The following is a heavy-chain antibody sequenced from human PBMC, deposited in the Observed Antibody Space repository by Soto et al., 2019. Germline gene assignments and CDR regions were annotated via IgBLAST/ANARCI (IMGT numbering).Heavy chain of an antibody. Sequence: WGSLRLSCAASGFTFIDYYIICIRQAPGKGLEWVSYISSSGSTIYYADSVKGRFTISRDNAKNSLYLQMNSLRAEDTAVYYCARGAYGDPYYFDYWGQGTLVTVSS. CDR3: ARGAYGDPYYFDY. V-gene: IGHV3-11*01. D-gene: IGHD4-17*01. CDR2: ISSSGSTI. J-gene: IGHJ4*02. CDR1: GFTFIDYY.